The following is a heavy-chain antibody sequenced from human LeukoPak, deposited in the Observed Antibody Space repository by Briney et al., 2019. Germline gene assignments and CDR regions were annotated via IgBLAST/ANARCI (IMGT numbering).Heavy chain of an antibody. D-gene: IGHD4-17*01. CDR1: GGSISSYY. J-gene: IGHJ6*03. CDR3: AREGYGDTRGHYYYYMDV. CDR2: IYTSGST. V-gene: IGHV4-4*07. Sequence: SETLSLTCTVSGGSISSYYWSWIRQPAGKGLEWIGRIYTSGSTNYDPSLKSRVTMSVDTSKNQFSLKLSSVTAADTAVYYCAREGYGDTRGHYYYYMDVWGKGTTVTISS.